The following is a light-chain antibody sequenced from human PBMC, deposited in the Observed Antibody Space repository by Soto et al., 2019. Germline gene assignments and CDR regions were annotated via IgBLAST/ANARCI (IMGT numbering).Light chain of an antibody. V-gene: IGKV3-20*01. CDR2: GAS. Sequence: EIVLTQSPGSLSLSPGERATLSFRASQSVDSTFFAWYQKKPGQAPRLLIYGASKRATDIPDRFTGSGSGTDFTLTISRLEPEDFALYYCQQYMSSVTFGQGTRVEIK. J-gene: IGKJ1*01. CDR3: QQYMSSVT. CDR1: QSVDSTF.